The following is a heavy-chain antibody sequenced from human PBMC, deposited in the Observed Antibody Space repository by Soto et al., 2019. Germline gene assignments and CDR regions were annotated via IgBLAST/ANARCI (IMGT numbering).Heavy chain of an antibody. J-gene: IGHJ3*02. CDR2: INPSGGST. CDR1: GYTFTSYY. D-gene: IGHD2-2*01. V-gene: IGHV1-46*03. CDR3: ARDRYPCSSTRCYAAAFDI. Sequence: QVQLVQSGAEVKKPGASVKGSCKASGYTFTSYYMHWVRQAPGQGLEWMGVINPSGGSTSYAQKLQGRVTMTRDTSTSTVYRELSSLRSEDTAVYYCARDRYPCSSTRCYAAAFDIWGQGTMVTVSS.